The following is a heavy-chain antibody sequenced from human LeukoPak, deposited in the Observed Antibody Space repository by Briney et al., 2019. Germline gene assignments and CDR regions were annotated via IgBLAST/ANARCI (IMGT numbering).Heavy chain of an antibody. Sequence: SETLSLTCTVSGASISSYYWSWIRQPPGKGLEWIGYIYYSGSTNYNPSLKSRVTISVDTSKNQFSLKLSSVTAADTAVYYCARSALGGVVTIYDYWGQGTLVTVSS. V-gene: IGHV4-59*01. CDR1: GASISSYY. D-gene: IGHD4-23*01. J-gene: IGHJ4*02. CDR3: ARSALGGVVTIYDY. CDR2: IYYSGST.